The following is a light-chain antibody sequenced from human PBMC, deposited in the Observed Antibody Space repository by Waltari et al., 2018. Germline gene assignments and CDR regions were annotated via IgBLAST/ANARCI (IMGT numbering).Light chain of an antibody. CDR3: SSYTTSHSWV. J-gene: IGLJ3*02. Sequence: QSALTQPASVSGSPGQSITIFCTGTSSDVGIFNYVSWYQQHPGKPPKFNIHDVSNRPSGVSHRFSGSKSGNTASLTIAGLQAEDEADYYCSSYTTSHSWVFGGGTKLTVL. CDR2: DVS. V-gene: IGLV2-14*03. CDR1: SSDVGIFNY.